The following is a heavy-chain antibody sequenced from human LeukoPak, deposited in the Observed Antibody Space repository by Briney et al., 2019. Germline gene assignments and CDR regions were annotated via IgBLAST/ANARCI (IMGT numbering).Heavy chain of an antibody. V-gene: IGHV4-4*07. J-gene: IGHJ3*02. CDR1: GGSISSYY. CDR2: IYGSGST. D-gene: IGHD3-9*01. Sequence: PSETLSLTCTVSGGSISSYYWSWIRQPAGKELEWIGRIYGSGSTNYNPSLKSRVTMSADTSKNQFSLNLSSVTAADTAVYYCARDVPPVTGDRKSDAFDIWGQGTMVTVSS. CDR3: ARDVPPVTGDRKSDAFDI.